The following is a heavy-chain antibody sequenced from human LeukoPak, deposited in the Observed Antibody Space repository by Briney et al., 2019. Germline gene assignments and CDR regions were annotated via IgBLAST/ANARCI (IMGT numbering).Heavy chain of an antibody. CDR3: ARVPRGVKAIEYYGLDV. D-gene: IGHD2-21*01. V-gene: IGHV4-39*07. Sequence: SETLSLTCTVSGGSISSSSYYWGWIRQPPGKGLEWIGSIHYSGSTSYNPSLKSRVTISLDTSKNQFSLKLTSVTAADTAVYYSARVPRGVKAIEYYGLDVWGQGTTVTVSS. CDR2: IHYSGST. CDR1: GGSISSSSYY. J-gene: IGHJ6*02.